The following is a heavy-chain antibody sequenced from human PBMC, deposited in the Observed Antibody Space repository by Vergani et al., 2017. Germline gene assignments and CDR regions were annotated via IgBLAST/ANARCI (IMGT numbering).Heavy chain of an antibody. V-gene: IGHV4-34*01. CDR3: ARFYGSGSNPPVAYGMDV. J-gene: IGHJ6*02. CDR1: GGSFNDYW. Sequence: QAQLQQWGAGLLKPSETLSLTCAIYGGSFNDYWWTWIRQPPGKGLEWIGEIRHDGITHYSPSLKSRVTISIDTSKNHFSLNLSSVTATDTAVYYCARFYGSGSNPPVAYGMDVWGQGTTVTVSS. D-gene: IGHD3-10*01. CDR2: IRHDGIT.